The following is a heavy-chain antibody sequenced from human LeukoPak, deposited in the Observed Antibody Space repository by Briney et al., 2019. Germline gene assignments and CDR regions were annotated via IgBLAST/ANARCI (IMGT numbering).Heavy chain of an antibody. Sequence: GGSLRLSCAASGFTFSTYHMHWVRQAPGKGLEWVAVIWYDGTNEDYADSVKGRCTISRDNSKNTLYLEMNSLRAEDTAVYYCARENYADSGGVDSWGRGTLVTVSS. J-gene: IGHJ4*02. CDR1: GFTFSTYH. CDR3: ARENYADSGGVDS. CDR2: IWYDGTNE. D-gene: IGHD4-17*01. V-gene: IGHV3-33*01.